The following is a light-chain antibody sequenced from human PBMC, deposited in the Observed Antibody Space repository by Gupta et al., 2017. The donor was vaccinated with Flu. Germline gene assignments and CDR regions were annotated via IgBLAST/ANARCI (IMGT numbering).Light chain of an antibody. Sequence: DIQMTQSPSTLSSSVGDTVTITCRASQSFSKWLAWYQQKPGKAPKLLIYKASRSENGVPSRFSGSGSGTEFTPTISSRQPEDFAIYYCQHQNNCPWTFGQGTKVEI. J-gene: IGKJ1*01. CDR3: QHQNNCPWT. CDR2: KAS. V-gene: IGKV1-5*03. CDR1: QSFSKW.